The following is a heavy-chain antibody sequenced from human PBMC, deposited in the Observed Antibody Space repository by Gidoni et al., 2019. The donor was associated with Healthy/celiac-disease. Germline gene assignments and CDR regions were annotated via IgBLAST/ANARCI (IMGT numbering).Heavy chain of an antibody. CDR2: IKPNSGGT. Sequence: QVQLVQSGAEVKKPGASVKVSCKASGYTFTGYYMRWVRQAPGQGLEWMGWIKPNSGGTNYAQKFQGRVTMTRDTSISTAYMELSRLRSDDTAVYYCARDLVVVVPAASFSYYGMDVWGQGTTVTVSS. D-gene: IGHD2-2*01. J-gene: IGHJ6*02. CDR1: GYTFTGYY. CDR3: ARDLVVVVPAASFSYYGMDV. V-gene: IGHV1-2*02.